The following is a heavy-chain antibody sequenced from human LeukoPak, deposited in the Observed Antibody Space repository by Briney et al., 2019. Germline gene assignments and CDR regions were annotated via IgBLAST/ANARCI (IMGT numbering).Heavy chain of an antibody. Sequence: GGCLRLSCAASGFTFSNYWMSWVRQAPGKGLEGVASIRPDGDGDHFMDSVKRRFTISRDNAERSLFLQMNSLRADETAVYYCARLMGGVTTYDSWGQGTLVTVSS. D-gene: IGHD4-11*01. V-gene: IGHV3-7*01. CDR1: GFTFSNYW. CDR2: IRPDGDGD. CDR3: ARLMGGVTTYDS. J-gene: IGHJ4*02.